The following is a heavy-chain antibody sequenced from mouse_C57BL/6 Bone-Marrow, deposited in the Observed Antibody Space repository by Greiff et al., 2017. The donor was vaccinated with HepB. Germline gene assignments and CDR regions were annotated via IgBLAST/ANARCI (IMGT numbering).Heavy chain of an antibody. Sequence: EVQLVESGGGLVQPGGSLKLSCAASGFTFSDYYMYWVRQTPEKRLEWVAYISNGGGSTYYPDTVKGRFTISRDNAKNTLYLQMSRVKSEDTAMYYCERHENGGFAYWGQGTRVTVSA. J-gene: IGHJ3*01. V-gene: IGHV5-12*01. CDR2: ISNGGGST. CDR1: GFTFSDYY. CDR3: ERHENGGFAY.